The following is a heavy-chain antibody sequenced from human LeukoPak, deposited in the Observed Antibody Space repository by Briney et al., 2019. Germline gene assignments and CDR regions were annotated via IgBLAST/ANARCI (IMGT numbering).Heavy chain of an antibody. CDR2: IIPIFGTA. CDR1: GGTFSSYA. Sequence: GASVKVSCTASGGTFSSYAISWVRQAPGQGLEWMGGIIPIFGTANYAQKFQGRVTITADESTSTAYMELSSLRSEDTAVYYCAREDGSGSYYFDYWGQGTLVTVSS. V-gene: IGHV1-69*13. CDR3: AREDGSGSYYFDY. J-gene: IGHJ4*02. D-gene: IGHD3-10*01.